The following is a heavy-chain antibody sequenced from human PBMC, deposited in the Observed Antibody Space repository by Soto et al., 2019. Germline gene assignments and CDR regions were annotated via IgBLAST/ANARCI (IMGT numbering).Heavy chain of an antibody. Sequence: GESLKISCKGSGYSFTSYWIGWVRQMPGKGLEWMGIIYPGDSDTRYSPSFQGQVTISADKSISTAYLQWSSLKASDTAMYYCARQVGYCSCTSCYHDYYGMDVWGQGTTVTVSS. CDR3: ARQVGYCSCTSCYHDYYGMDV. CDR2: IYPGDSDT. CDR1: GYSFTSYW. V-gene: IGHV5-51*01. J-gene: IGHJ6*02. D-gene: IGHD2-2*01.